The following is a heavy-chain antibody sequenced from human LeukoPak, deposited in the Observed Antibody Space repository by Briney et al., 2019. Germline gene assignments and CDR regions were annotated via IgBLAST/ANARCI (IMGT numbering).Heavy chain of an antibody. Sequence: ASVKVSCKASGYTFTGYYMHWVRQAPGQGLEWMGRINPNSGGTNYAQKFQGRVTMTRDTSISTASMELSRLRSEDTAVYYCAREVYKLYNWFDPWGQGTLVSVSS. V-gene: IGHV1-2*06. CDR3: AREVYKLYNWFDP. J-gene: IGHJ5*02. CDR2: INPNSGGT. D-gene: IGHD5-24*01. CDR1: GYTFTGYY.